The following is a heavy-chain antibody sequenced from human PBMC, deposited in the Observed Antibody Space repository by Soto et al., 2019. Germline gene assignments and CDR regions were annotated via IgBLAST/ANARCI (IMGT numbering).Heavy chain of an antibody. CDR1: GRSFCGYY. CDR2: NNHSGST. D-gene: IGHD2-2*01. V-gene: IGHV4-34*01. J-gene: IGHJ4*02. CDR3: VRAYCTSTSCYLLFDY. Sequence: PSETLSLTCAVYGRSFCGYYWSWIRQPPGKRLEWSGENNHSGSTNFNPSVKSRVTMSVDTSNVQLSLKLSFVTAADTAVFYCVRAYCTSTSCYLLFDYWGQGTLVTVSS.